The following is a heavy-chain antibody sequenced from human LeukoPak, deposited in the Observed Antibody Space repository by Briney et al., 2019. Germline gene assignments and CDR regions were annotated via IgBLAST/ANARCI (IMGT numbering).Heavy chain of an antibody. D-gene: IGHD2-15*01. CDR1: GFSFSNYG. CDR2: IWFDGTDK. CDR3: ARDLQLGRSDDGCYSCNAFDV. V-gene: IGHV3-33*01. J-gene: IGHJ3*01. Sequence: GKSLRLSCAASGFSFSNYGIHWVRQAPGKGLEWVAVIWFDGTDKFYGDSVKGRFTISRDNAKDTLYLQMNSLTAEDTAVYYCARDLQLGRSDDGCYSCNAFDVWGQGTMVTVSS.